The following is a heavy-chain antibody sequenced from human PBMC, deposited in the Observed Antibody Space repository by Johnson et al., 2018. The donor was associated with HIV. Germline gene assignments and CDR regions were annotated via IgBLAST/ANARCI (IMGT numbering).Heavy chain of an antibody. CDR2: IKQDGSVK. Sequence: MLLVESGGGLVQPGGSLRLSCAASRFIFSSYWMGWVRQAPGRGLEWVANIKQDGSVKYYVDSVKGRFTISRDNAKNSLYLQMNSLRAEDTAVYYWVRVAGGGYDSDAFDIWGQGTMVTVSS. CDR1: RFIFSSYW. D-gene: IGHD5-12*01. J-gene: IGHJ3*02. CDR3: VRVAGGGYDSDAFDI. V-gene: IGHV3-7*01.